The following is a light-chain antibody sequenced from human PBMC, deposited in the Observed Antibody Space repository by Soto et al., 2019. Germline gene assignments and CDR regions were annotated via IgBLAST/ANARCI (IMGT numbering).Light chain of an antibody. V-gene: IGKV3-11*01. Sequence: EIVLTQSPGTLSLSPGERATLSCRASQSVSSYLAWYQQKPGQAPRLLIYDASPRATGISARFSGSGSGTDFTLTISSLEPEDFAVYYCQQRSNWPVTFGQGTKVEVK. CDR2: DAS. CDR3: QQRSNWPVT. J-gene: IGKJ1*01. CDR1: QSVSSY.